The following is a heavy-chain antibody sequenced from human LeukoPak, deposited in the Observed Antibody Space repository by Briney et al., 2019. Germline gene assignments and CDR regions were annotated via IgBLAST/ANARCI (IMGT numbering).Heavy chain of an antibody. CDR1: GFTFSSYA. J-gene: IGHJ3*02. Sequence: GGSLRLSCAASGFTFSSYAMSWVRQAPGKGLEWVSAISGSGGSTYYADSVKGRFTISRDNSKNTLYLQMNSLRAEDPAVYYCAKRMERIIGGYARSGAFDIWGQGTMVTVSS. V-gene: IGHV3-23*01. CDR3: AKRMERIIGGYARSGAFDI. D-gene: IGHD1-20*01. CDR2: ISGSGGST.